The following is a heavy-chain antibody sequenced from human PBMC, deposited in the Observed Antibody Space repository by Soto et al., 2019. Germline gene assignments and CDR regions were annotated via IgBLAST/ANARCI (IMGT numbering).Heavy chain of an antibody. Sequence: SETLSLTCTVSGDSISSADYYWSWIRQTPGKGLEWIGHIFYSGTTYYNPSLKSRLTISVDTSKNHFSLRLTSVTTADTAVYYCARDLWVEPELYYYGMDVWGQGXTVTVS. J-gene: IGHJ6*02. D-gene: IGHD1-1*01. CDR3: ARDLWVEPELYYYGMDV. CDR1: GDSISSADYY. CDR2: IFYSGTT. V-gene: IGHV4-30-4*01.